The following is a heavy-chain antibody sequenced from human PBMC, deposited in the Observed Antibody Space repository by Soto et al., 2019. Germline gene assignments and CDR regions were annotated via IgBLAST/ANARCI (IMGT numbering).Heavy chain of an antibody. CDR2: ISYDGSNK. CDR3: AKDTYYYDSSGYYVFDY. D-gene: IGHD3-22*01. J-gene: IGHJ4*02. V-gene: IGHV3-30*18. CDR1: GFTFSNSG. Sequence: GGSLRLSCADSGFTFSNSGMHWVRQAPGKGLEWVAAISYDGSNKYYADSVEGRFTISRDNSKSTVYLQMNSLRAEDTAIYYCAKDTYYYDSSGYYVFDYWGQGALVTVSS.